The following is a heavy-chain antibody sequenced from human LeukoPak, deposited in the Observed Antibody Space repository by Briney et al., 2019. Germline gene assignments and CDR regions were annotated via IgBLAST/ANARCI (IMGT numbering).Heavy chain of an antibody. CDR2: IYTSGST. D-gene: IGHD3-10*01. CDR3: ARMVRGVNDYYYYMDV. CDR1: GGSFSGYY. J-gene: IGHJ6*03. V-gene: IGHV4-59*10. Sequence: SETLSLTCAVYGGSFSGYYWSWIRQPAGKGLEWIGRIYTSGSTNYNPSLKSRVAISVDTSKNQFSLKLSSVTAADTAVYYCARMVRGVNDYYYYMDVWGKGTTVTISS.